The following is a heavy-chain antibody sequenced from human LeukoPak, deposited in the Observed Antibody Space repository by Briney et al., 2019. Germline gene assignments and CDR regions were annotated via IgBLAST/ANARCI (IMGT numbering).Heavy chain of an antibody. J-gene: IGHJ4*02. CDR1: GYTFTGYY. Sequence: ASVKVSCKASGYTFTGYYMHWVRQAPGQGPEWMGVISPSGGSTNYAQKFQGRVTITADESTRTAYMELRSLRSEDTAVYYCAKVGATRPAELDYWGQGTLVTVSS. CDR3: AKVGATRPAELDY. V-gene: IGHV1-46*01. CDR2: ISPSGGST. D-gene: IGHD1-26*01.